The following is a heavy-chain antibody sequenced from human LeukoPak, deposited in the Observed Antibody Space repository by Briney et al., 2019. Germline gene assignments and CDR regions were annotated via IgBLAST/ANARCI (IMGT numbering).Heavy chain of an antibody. CDR2: IKSKTDGGTT. CDR3: TTDVPYGDYFDY. Sequence: GGSLRLSCAASGFTFSSYWVSWVRQAPGKGLEWVGRIKSKTDGGTTDYAAPVKGRFTISRDDSKNTLYLQMNSLKTEDTAVYYCTTDVPYGDYFDYWGQGTLVTVSS. V-gene: IGHV3-15*01. D-gene: IGHD4-17*01. CDR1: GFTFSSYW. J-gene: IGHJ4*02.